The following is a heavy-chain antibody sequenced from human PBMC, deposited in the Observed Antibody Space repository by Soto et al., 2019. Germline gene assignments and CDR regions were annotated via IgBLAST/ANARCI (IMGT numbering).Heavy chain of an antibody. D-gene: IGHD4-4*01. Sequence: DVQLLESGGASVQPGGSLRLSCVASGFTFKAYAMGWVRQAPGKGLEWVSSITATTGNTYYADSVRGRFTISRDNSRNSLFLQMSGLRPEDSALYFCAKDEGTSSTVFDFWGQGTLVTVSS. CDR3: AKDEGTSSTVFDF. J-gene: IGHJ4*02. V-gene: IGHV3-23*01. CDR1: GFTFKAYA. CDR2: ITATTGNT.